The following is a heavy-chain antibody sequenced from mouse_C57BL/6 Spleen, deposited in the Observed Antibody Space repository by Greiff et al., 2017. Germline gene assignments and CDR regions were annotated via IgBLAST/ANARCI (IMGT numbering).Heavy chain of an antibody. J-gene: IGHJ4*01. D-gene: IGHD1-1*01. V-gene: IGHV1-39*01. CDR1: GYSFTDYN. CDR3: ARGGPTVVATDYAMDY. CDR2: INPNYGTT. Sequence: LVEPGASVKISCKASGYSFTDYNMNWVKQSNGKSLEWIGVINPNYGTTSYNQKFKGKATLTVDQSSSTAYMQLNSLTSADSAVYDCARGGPTVVATDYAMDYWGQGTSVTVSS.